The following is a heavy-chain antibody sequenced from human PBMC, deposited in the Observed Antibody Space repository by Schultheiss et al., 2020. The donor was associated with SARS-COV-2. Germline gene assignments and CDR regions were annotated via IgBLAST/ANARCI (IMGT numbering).Heavy chain of an antibody. V-gene: IGHV4-61*05. J-gene: IGHJ1*01. Sequence: SETLSLTCTVSGGSISSSSYYWGWIRQPPGKGLEWIGYIYYSGSTNYNPSLKSRVTISVDTSKNQFSLKLSSVTAADTAVYYCASGGDYLGEYLQHWGQGTLVTVSS. CDR1: GGSISSSSYY. D-gene: IGHD4-17*01. CDR2: IYYSGST. CDR3: ASGGDYLGEYLQH.